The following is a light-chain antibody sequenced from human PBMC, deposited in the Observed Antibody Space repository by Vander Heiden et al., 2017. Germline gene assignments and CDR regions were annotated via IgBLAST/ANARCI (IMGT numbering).Light chain of an antibody. V-gene: IGLV2-23*02. CDR3: CSVAGSTTLI. J-gene: IGLJ2*01. CDR2: DVS. CDR1: SSDVGTYNL. Sequence: QSALTQPASVSGSPGQSIPISCTGTSSDVGTYNLVSWNQQHPGKAPKLISYDVSKRPSGVSNRFSGSKSGNTASLTISGLQAENEADYYGCSVAGSTTLIFGGGTKLTVL.